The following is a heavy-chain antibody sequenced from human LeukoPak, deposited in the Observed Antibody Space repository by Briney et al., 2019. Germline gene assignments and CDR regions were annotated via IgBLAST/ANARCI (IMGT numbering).Heavy chain of an antibody. CDR3: AKWLDDYVWFPSAFDT. J-gene: IGHJ3*02. V-gene: IGHV3-21*04. Sequence: GGSLRLSCAASGFTFDDYGMSWVRQAPGKGLELVSSISSGSSYIYYADSMKGRFTISRDNSKNTLYLQMNSLRAEDTAVYYCAKWLDDYVWFPSAFDTWGQGTMVTVSS. CDR2: ISSGSSYI. CDR1: GFTFDDYG. D-gene: IGHD3-16*01.